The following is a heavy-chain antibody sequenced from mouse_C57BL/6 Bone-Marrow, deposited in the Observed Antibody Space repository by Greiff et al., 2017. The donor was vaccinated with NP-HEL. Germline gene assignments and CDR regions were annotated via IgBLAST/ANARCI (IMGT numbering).Heavy chain of an antibody. J-gene: IGHJ1*03. D-gene: IGHD1-1*01. CDR2: IDPENGDT. CDR3: TRGYVSSYWYFDF. CDR1: GFTITDDY. Sequence: VQLQQSGAELVRPGASVKLSCTASGFTITDDYMHWVKQRPEQGLEWIGWIDPENGDTDYASKFQGKATITVDTSSNTAYLQLSSLTSEDTAVYYCTRGYVSSYWYFDFWDTGTAVTVTA. V-gene: IGHV14-4*01.